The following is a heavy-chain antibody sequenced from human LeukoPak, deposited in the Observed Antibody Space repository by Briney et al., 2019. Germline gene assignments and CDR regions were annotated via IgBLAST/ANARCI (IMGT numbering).Heavy chain of an antibody. Sequence: GGSLRLSCAAAGFTVSNYAMSWVRQAPGKGLEWVSTISGSGGTAYYADSVKGRFTISRDNSKNPLYLQMNSLRAEDTAVYYCAKDRAMIRPTYFDYWGQGTLVTVSS. V-gene: IGHV3-23*01. D-gene: IGHD3-22*01. CDR2: ISGSGGTA. CDR3: AKDRAMIRPTYFDY. CDR1: GFTVSNYA. J-gene: IGHJ4*02.